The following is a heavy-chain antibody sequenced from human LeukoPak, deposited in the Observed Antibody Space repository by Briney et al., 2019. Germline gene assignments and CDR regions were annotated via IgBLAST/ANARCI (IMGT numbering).Heavy chain of an antibody. V-gene: IGHV3-7*01. D-gene: IGHD2-21*02. J-gene: IGHJ3*02. CDR1: GFTFSSYW. CDR2: IKQDGSEK. CDR3: AVVVVTASEAFDI. Sequence: GGSLRLSCAASGFTFSSYWMSWVRQAPGKGLEWVANIKQDGSEKYYVDSVKGRFTISRDNSKNTLYLQMNSLRAEDTAVYYCAVVVVTASEAFDIWGQGTMVTVSS.